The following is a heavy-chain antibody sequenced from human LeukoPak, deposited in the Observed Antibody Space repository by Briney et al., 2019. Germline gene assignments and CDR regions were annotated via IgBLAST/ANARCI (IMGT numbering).Heavy chain of an antibody. J-gene: IGHJ4*02. CDR1: GYTFTSYG. D-gene: IGHD3-22*01. CDR2: ISAHNGNT. CDR3: TREYYNISGHKGPRIDY. Sequence: ASVKVSCKASGYTFTSYGISWVRQAPGQGLEWMGWISAHNGNTNYAQKLQGRLTMTTDTSTSTAYMELRSLRYDDTAVYYCTREYYNISGHKGPRIDYWGQGTLVTVSS. V-gene: IGHV1-18*01.